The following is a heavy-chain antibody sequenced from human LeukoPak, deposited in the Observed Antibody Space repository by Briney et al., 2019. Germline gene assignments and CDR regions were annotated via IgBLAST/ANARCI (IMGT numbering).Heavy chain of an antibody. D-gene: IGHD1-26*01. CDR1: GFTVTTNY. Sequence: GGSLRLSCAASGFTVTTNYMTWVRQAPGKGLEWVSIIYSGGYTDYADSVKGRFTISRDNSKNTLDLQMNSLRVEDTAVYYCARRLEYSGSKGVFDYWGQGTLVTVSS. J-gene: IGHJ4*02. V-gene: IGHV3-66*01. CDR3: ARRLEYSGSKGVFDY. CDR2: IYSGGYT.